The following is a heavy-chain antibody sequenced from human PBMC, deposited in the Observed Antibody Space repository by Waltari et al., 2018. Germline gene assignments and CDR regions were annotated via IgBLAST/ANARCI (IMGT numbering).Heavy chain of an antibody. CDR3: ARSRGGGWLPHFDY. D-gene: IGHD6-19*01. Sequence: QVQLVQSGAEVKKPGASVKVSCKVSGYTLTELSMHWVRQAPGKGLEWMGGFDPEDGETIYAQKFQGRVTMTRDTSISTAYMELSRLRSDDTAVYYCARSRGGGWLPHFDYWGQGTLVTVSS. J-gene: IGHJ4*02. CDR2: FDPEDGET. V-gene: IGHV1-24*01. CDR1: GYTLTELS.